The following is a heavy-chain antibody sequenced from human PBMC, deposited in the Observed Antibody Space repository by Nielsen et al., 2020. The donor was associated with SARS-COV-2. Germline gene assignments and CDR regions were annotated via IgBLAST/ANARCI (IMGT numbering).Heavy chain of an antibody. CDR2: ISSSGSTI. V-gene: IGHV3-48*03. CDR1: GFTFSSYE. J-gene: IGHJ6*02. CDR3: ARDRYSYGYHYYYGMDV. Sequence: GGSLRLSCAASGFTFSSYEMNWVRQAPGKGLEWVSYISSSGSTIYYADSVKGRFTISRDNAKNTLYLQMNSLRAEDTAVYYCARDRYSYGYHYYYGMDVWGQGTTVTVSS. D-gene: IGHD5-18*01.